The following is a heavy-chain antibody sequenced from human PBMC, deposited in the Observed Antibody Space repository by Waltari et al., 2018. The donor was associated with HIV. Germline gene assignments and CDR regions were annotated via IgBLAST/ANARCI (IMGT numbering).Heavy chain of an antibody. CDR2: IYGNGET. Sequence: CRVSGFTVKNEYMTWVRRSTGRGLEWVGTIYGNGETYSAASMRGRLFISRDDPGNRVFLHINNVNFADTASYFCAKGVRFLGPWSQETPVTVSS. V-gene: IGHV3-53*05. CDR1: GFTVKNEY. CDR3: AKGVRFLGP. D-gene: IGHD3-3*01. J-gene: IGHJ5*02.